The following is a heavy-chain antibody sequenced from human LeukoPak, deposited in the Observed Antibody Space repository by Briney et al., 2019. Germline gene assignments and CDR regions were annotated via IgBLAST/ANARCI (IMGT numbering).Heavy chain of an antibody. Sequence: ASETLSLTCTVSGGSISSGGYYWSWIRQHPGKGLEWIGYIYYSGSTYYNPSLKSRVTISVDTSKNQFSLKLSSVTAADTAVYYCASWDLTGGYGPHNNWFGPWGQGTLVTVSS. D-gene: IGHD3-22*01. CDR1: GGSISSGGYY. CDR3: ASWDLTGGYGPHNNWFGP. V-gene: IGHV4-31*03. J-gene: IGHJ5*02. CDR2: IYYSGST.